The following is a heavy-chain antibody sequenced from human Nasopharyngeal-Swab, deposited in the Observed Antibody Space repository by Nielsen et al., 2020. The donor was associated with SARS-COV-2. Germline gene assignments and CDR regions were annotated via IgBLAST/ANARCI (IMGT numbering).Heavy chain of an antibody. CDR2: INTNTGNP. V-gene: IGHV7-4-1*02. Sequence: ASVKVSCKPSGYTFTSYAMNWVRQAPGQGLEWMGWINTNTGNPTYAQGFTGRFVFSLDTSVSTAYLQISSLKAEDTAVYYCARGDYDFWSGWVSAFDIWGQGTMVTVSS. J-gene: IGHJ3*02. CDR3: ARGDYDFWSGWVSAFDI. CDR1: GYTFTSYA. D-gene: IGHD3-3*01.